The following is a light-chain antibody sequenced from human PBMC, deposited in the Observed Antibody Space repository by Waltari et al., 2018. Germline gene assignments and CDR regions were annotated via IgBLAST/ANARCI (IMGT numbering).Light chain of an antibody. J-gene: IGKJ1*01. V-gene: IGKV3-20*01. CDR2: DVS. CDR1: QIISRA. Sequence: IMLTQSPGTLSLSPGERATLSCRASQIISRALAWYQQKPGQAPRLLIYDVSTRASGIPDRCSGSGSGSDFIPTISRLESEDFAVYYCQHYVRLPGTFGQGTKLEFK. CDR3: QHYVRLPGT.